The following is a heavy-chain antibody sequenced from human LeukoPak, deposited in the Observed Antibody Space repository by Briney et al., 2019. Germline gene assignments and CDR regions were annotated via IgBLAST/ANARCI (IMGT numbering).Heavy chain of an antibody. CDR3: ARETKLLANPQYNFFMDV. J-gene: IGHJ6*03. V-gene: IGHV4-34*01. CDR2: INPRGST. D-gene: IGHD2-15*01. Sequence: PSETLSLTCAINGGSFSGYYVTWIRQAPGKGLEWIGEINPRGSTIHNPSLKSRVTISLDTSKNQFSLKLSSVTAADTAVYYCARETKLLANPQYNFFMDVWGKGTTVTVSS. CDR1: GGSFSGYY.